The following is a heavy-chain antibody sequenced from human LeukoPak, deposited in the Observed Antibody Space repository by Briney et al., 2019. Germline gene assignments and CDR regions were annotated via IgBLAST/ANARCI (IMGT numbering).Heavy chain of an antibody. Sequence: PSETLSLSCSVSAGSVRNDYWTWVRQAPGKGLEWIGYIHSTDGTNYSPSLNSRITISLDKSKKQFSLKVTSVTAADTAVYYCARGRLVHIHYYFYDLAVWGRGTAVTVSS. D-gene: IGHD2-21*01. CDR2: IHSTDGT. J-gene: IGHJ6*04. CDR3: ARGRLVHIHYYFYDLAV. CDR1: AGSVRNDY. V-gene: IGHV4-59*02.